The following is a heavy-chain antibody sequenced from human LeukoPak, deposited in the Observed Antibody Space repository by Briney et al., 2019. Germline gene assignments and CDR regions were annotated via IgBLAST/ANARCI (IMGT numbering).Heavy chain of an antibody. CDR3: ARGRIPAMVRGVIIDAFDI. CDR2: IIPMSGTT. Sequence: SVTVSCKASGGTFSSYAMSWVRQAPGQGLEWMGGIIPMSGTTNYAQKFQGRVTITADTSTSTAYMELSSLRSEDAAVYYCARGRIPAMVRGVIIDAFDIWGQGTMVTVSS. CDR1: GGTFSSYA. V-gene: IGHV1-69*06. J-gene: IGHJ3*02. D-gene: IGHD3-10*01.